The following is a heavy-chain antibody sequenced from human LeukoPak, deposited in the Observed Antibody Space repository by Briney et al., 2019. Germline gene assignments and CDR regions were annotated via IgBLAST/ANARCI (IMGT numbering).Heavy chain of an antibody. V-gene: IGHV3-48*04. CDR1: GFTFSSYS. J-gene: IGHJ4*02. D-gene: IGHD3-9*01. Sequence: GGSLRLSCAASGFTFSSYSMNWVRQAPGKGLEWVSYISSSSSTIYYADSVKGRFTISRDNAKNSLYLQMNSLRAEDTTVYYCARDNYLLRYFDWPLDYWGQGTLVTVSS. CDR2: ISSSSSTI. CDR3: ARDNYLLRYFDWPLDY.